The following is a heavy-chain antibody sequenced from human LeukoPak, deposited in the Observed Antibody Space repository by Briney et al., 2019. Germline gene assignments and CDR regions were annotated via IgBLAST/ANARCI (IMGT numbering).Heavy chain of an antibody. D-gene: IGHD3-16*01. Sequence: ASVQVSCKASGYTFTGYYMHWVRQAPGQGLEWMGWINPNSGGTNYAQKFQGWVTMTRDTSISTAYMELSRLRSDDTAVYYCARGALWAYYFDYWGQGTLVTVSS. CDR1: GYTFTGYY. CDR3: ARGALWAYYFDY. V-gene: IGHV1-2*04. J-gene: IGHJ4*02. CDR2: INPNSGGT.